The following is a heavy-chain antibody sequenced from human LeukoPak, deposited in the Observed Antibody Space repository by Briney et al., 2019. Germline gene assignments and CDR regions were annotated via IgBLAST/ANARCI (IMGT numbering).Heavy chain of an antibody. CDR1: GGSISSYY. D-gene: IGHD3-9*01. CDR3: ARAETYYGILTGYDY. J-gene: IGHJ4*02. Sequence: PSETLSLTCTVSGGSISSYYWSWIRQPPGKGLEWIGYIYYSGSTNYNPSLKSRVTISVGTSKNQFSLKLSSVTAADTAVYYCARAETYYGILTGYDYWGQGTLVTVSS. V-gene: IGHV4-59*01. CDR2: IYYSGST.